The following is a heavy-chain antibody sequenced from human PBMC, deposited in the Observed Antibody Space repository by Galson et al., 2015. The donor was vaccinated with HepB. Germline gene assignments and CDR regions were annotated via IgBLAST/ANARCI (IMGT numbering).Heavy chain of an antibody. Sequence: SLRLSCAASGFTFSYSRMSWVRQAPGEGLEWVANIKEDGSAKYYVDSVKGRFTISRDNAKKSLYLQMNTLRVEDTAVYYCARKRGAEYYFSSWGQGTLVTVSS. CDR2: IKEDGSAK. J-gene: IGHJ4*02. V-gene: IGHV3-7*01. CDR3: ARKRGAEYYFSS. CDR1: GFTFSYSR. D-gene: IGHD1-26*01.